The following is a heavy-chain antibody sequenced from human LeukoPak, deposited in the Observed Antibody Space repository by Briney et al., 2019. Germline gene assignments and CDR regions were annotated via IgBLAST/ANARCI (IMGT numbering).Heavy chain of an antibody. D-gene: IGHD3-3*01. V-gene: IGHV1-8*01. Sequence: GASVKVSCKASGYTFTSYDINWVRQATGQGLEWMGWMNPNSGNTGYAQKFQGRVTMTRNTSISTAYMELSSLRSADTAVYYCARLRTYYDFWSGYYMDYYYYGMDVWGQGTTVTVSS. CDR1: GYTFTSYD. CDR2: MNPNSGNT. CDR3: ARLRTYYDFWSGYYMDYYYYGMDV. J-gene: IGHJ6*02.